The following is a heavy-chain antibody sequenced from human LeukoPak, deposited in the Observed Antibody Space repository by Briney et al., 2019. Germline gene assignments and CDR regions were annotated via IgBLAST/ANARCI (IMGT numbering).Heavy chain of an antibody. CDR3: ARDPKKTYYMDV. CDR2: IHPNNGGT. Sequence: ASVKVSCPASGYTFTRYYIHWVRQAPGQGLEWMGWIHPNNGGTKFAQKFQGQVTMTRDTSISTAYMERSRLRSDDTAVYYCARDPKKTYYMDVGGKGTTVTVAS. V-gene: IGHV1-2*02. J-gene: IGHJ6*03. CDR1: GYTFTRYY.